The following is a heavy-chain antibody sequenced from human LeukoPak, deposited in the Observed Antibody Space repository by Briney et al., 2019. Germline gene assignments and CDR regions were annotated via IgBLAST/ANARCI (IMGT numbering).Heavy chain of an antibody. V-gene: IGHV3-21*01. CDR3: ARDPRGYYDFY. CDR2: ISSSSSYI. D-gene: IGHD3-22*01. Sequence: GGSLRLSCAASGFTFSSYSMNWVRQAPGKGLEWVSSISSSSSYIYYADSVKGRFTISRDNAKNSLYLQMNSLRAGDTAVYYCARDPRGYYDFYWGQGTLVTVSS. CDR1: GFTFSSYS. J-gene: IGHJ4*02.